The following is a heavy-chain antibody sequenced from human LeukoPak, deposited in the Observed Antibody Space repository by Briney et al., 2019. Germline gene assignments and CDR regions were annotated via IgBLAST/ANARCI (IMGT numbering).Heavy chain of an antibody. CDR1: GYSFTSYW. V-gene: IGHV5-51*01. J-gene: IGHJ4*02. Sequence: GESLKISCKGSGYSFTSYWIGWVRQMPGKGLEWMGIIYPGDSDTRYSPSFQGQVTISADKSISTAYLQWSSLKASDTAMYYCARHRDTAMVISFDYWGQGTLSPSPQ. CDR3: ARHRDTAMVISFDY. CDR2: IYPGDSDT. D-gene: IGHD5-18*01.